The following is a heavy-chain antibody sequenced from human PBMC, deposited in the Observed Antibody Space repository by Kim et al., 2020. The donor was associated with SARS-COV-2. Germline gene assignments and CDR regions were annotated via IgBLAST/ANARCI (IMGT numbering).Heavy chain of an antibody. Sequence: YNPSRKSRVTISVDTSKNQFSLKLSSVTAADTAVYYCARQYSSSWYYFDYWGQGTLVTVSS. V-gene: IGHV4-39*01. D-gene: IGHD6-13*01. CDR3: ARQYSSSWYYFDY. J-gene: IGHJ4*02.